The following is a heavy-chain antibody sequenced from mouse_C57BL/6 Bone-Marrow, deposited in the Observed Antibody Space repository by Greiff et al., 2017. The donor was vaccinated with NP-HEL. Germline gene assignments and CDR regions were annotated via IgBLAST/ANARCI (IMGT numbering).Heavy chain of an antibody. V-gene: IGHV1-63*01. Sequence: VKLMESGAELVRPGTSVKMSCKASGYTFTNYWIGWAKQRPGRGLEWIGDIYPGGGYTNYNEKFKGKATRTADKSSSTAYMQFSSLTSEDSVIFYCTTYYGSSYWFAYWGQGTLVTVSA. CDR1: GYTFTNYW. J-gene: IGHJ3*01. CDR2: IYPGGGYT. CDR3: TTYYGSSYWFAY. D-gene: IGHD1-1*01.